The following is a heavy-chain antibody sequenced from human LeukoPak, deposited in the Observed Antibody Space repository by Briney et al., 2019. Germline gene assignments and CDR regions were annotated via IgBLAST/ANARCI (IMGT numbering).Heavy chain of an antibody. CDR3: AKDRHAPGRYCSSTSCFPFDS. CDR1: GFTFDDYA. J-gene: IGHJ5*01. CDR2: ISWNSGTI. Sequence: GGSLRLSCAASGFTFDDYAMHWVRHAPGKGLEWVSGISWNSGTIYYADSVKGRFTISRDDAKNSLYLQMHSLRAEDTALYYCAKDRHAPGRYCSSTSCFPFDSWGQGTLVTVSS. V-gene: IGHV3-9*01. D-gene: IGHD2-2*01.